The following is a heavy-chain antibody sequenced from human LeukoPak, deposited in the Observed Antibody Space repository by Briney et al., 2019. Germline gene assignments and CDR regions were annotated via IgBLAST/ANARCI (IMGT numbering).Heavy chain of an antibody. CDR3: ARGGNHIMSAFDL. V-gene: IGHV6-1*01. D-gene: IGHD1-14*01. J-gene: IGHJ3*01. Sequence: SQTLSLTCAISGDSVSSNSAAWNWIRQSPSRGLEWLGRTYYRSKCYNDYAVSVKSRITINPDTSNNHFSLEMNSLTPEDTGVYYCARGGNHIMSAFDLWGQGTVVTVSS. CDR1: GDSVSSNSAA. CDR2: TYYRSKCYN.